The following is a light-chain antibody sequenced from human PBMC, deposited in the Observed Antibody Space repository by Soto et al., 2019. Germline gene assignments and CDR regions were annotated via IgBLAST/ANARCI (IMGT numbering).Light chain of an antibody. CDR1: SSDVGEHYY. V-gene: IGLV2-8*01. Sequence: QSALTQPPSASGSPGQSVTISCTGTSSDVGEHYYVSWYQKHPGKAPKLIIYEDIKRSSGVPDRFSGSKSGNTASLTVSGLQAEDEADYYCSSYGGSNNVVFGGGTKLTVL. CDR2: EDI. CDR3: SSYGGSNNVV. J-gene: IGLJ3*02.